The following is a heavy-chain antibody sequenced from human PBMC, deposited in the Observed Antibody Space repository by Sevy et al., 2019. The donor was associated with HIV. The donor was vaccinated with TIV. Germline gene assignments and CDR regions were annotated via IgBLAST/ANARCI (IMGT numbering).Heavy chain of an antibody. J-gene: IGHJ4*02. CDR3: AREIGGGNSF. CDR1: GFTFSSVW. V-gene: IGHV3-7*01. D-gene: IGHD1-1*01. CDR2: IKQDGSEK. Sequence: GGSLRLSCAAYGFTFSSVWMHWVRQAPGKGLEWVANIKQDGSEKYYVHSVKGRFTIYRDNAKNSLYLQMNSLRAEETAVYYCAREIGGGNSFWGQGTLVTVSS.